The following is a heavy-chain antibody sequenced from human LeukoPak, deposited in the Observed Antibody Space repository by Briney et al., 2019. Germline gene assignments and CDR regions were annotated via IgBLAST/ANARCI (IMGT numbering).Heavy chain of an antibody. CDR1: GGSISGSSYY. J-gene: IGHJ1*01. V-gene: IGHV4-30-4*01. D-gene: IGHD3-22*01. Sequence: SETLSLTCTVSGGSISGSSYYWSWIRQPPGKGLEWIGYIYYSGSTYYNPSLKSRVTISVDTSKNQFSLKLSSVTAADTAVYYCARVVFKGSGYYYVEYFQHWGQGTLVTVSS. CDR3: ARVVFKGSGYYYVEYFQH. CDR2: IYYSGST.